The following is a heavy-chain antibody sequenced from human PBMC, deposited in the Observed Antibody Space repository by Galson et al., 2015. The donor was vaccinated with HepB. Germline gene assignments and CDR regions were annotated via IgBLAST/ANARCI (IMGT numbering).Heavy chain of an antibody. J-gene: IGHJ6*03. D-gene: IGHD2-2*01. Sequence: SVKVSCKASGFTFTSSAVKWVRQARGQRLEWIGWIVVGSGNTNYAQKFQERVTITRDMSTSTAYMELSSLRSEDTAVYYCAAAGREYCSSTSCSPDGYYYYYMDVWGKGTTVTVSS. CDR1: GFTFTSSA. CDR2: IVVGSGNT. CDR3: AAAGREYCSSTSCSPDGYYYYYMDV. V-gene: IGHV1-58*01.